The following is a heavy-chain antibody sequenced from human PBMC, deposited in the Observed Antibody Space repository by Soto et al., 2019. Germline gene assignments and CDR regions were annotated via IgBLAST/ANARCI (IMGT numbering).Heavy chain of an antibody. CDR2: ISGSGGST. Sequence: SGGSLRLSCAASGFTFSSYAMSWVRQAPGKGLEWVSAISGSGGSTYYADSVKGRFTISRDNSKNTLYLQMNSLRAEDTAVYYCAKPGYSSGWYAERGAFDIWGQGTMVTVSS. D-gene: IGHD6-19*01. CDR3: AKPGYSSGWYAERGAFDI. J-gene: IGHJ3*02. V-gene: IGHV3-23*01. CDR1: GFTFSSYA.